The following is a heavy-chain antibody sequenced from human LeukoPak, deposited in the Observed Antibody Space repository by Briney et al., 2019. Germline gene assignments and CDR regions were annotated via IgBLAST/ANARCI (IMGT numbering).Heavy chain of an antibody. V-gene: IGHV4-38-2*01. CDR1: GYSISSGYY. CDR3: ARVRYNYGDSDY. Sequence: SETLSLTCAVSGYSISSGYYWGWIRQPPGKGLEWIGTIYHNGNTYYNPSLKGRVTISVDTSKNQFSLKLSSVTAADTAVYYCARVRYNYGDSDYWGQGTLVTVSS. D-gene: IGHD5-18*01. J-gene: IGHJ4*02. CDR2: IYHNGNT.